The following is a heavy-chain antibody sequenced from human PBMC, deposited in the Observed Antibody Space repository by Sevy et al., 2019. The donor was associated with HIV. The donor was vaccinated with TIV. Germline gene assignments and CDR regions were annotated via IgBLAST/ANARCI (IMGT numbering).Heavy chain of an antibody. J-gene: IGHJ6*02. CDR2: IYPGDSGT. CDR1: EYNFTNYW. V-gene: IGHV5-51*01. CDR3: ARISSSPRAYYYYFGMDV. D-gene: IGHD6-6*01. Sequence: GESLKISCKGSEYNFTNYWIGWVRQMPGKGLEWMGIIYPGDSGTRYSPSFQDQVTISADKSISTAYLQWSSLKASYTAMYYCARISSSPRAYYYYFGMDVWGQGTTVTVSS.